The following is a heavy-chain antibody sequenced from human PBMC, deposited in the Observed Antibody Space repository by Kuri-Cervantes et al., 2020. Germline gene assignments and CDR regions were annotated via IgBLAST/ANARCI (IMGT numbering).Heavy chain of an antibody. CDR2: IYYSGST. CDR3: ARVGYSNYWFDP. Sequence: LSCTVSGGSVSSGSYYWSWIRQPPGKGLEWIGYIYYSGSTNYNPSLKSRVTISVDTPKNQFSLKLSSVTAADTAVYYCARVGYSNYWFDPWGQGTLVTVSS. D-gene: IGHD4-11*01. J-gene: IGHJ5*02. V-gene: IGHV4-61*01. CDR1: GGSVSSGSYY.